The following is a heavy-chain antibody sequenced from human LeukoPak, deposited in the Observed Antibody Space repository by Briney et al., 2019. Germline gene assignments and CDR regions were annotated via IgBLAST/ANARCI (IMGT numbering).Heavy chain of an antibody. CDR3: ARYYYGSGSYYPLGY. Sequence: GGSLRLSCVASEFTFSSYWMRWVRQTPGKGLEWVANIKQDGREKNYVDSVKGRFTISRDNAKNSLYLQMNSLRAEDTAVYYCARYYYGSGSYYPLGYWGQGTLVTVSS. CDR1: EFTFSSYW. J-gene: IGHJ4*02. D-gene: IGHD3-10*01. V-gene: IGHV3-7*01. CDR2: IKQDGREK.